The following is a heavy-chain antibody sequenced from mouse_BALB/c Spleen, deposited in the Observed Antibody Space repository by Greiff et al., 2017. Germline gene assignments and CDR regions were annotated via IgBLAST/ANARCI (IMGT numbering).Heavy chain of an antibody. CDR2: ISSGSSTI. V-gene: IGHV5-17*02. CDR1: GFTFSSFG. CDR3: ARYYYGSTLDY. D-gene: IGHD1-1*01. Sequence: EVMLVESGGGLVQPGGSRKLYCAASGFTFSSFGMHWVRQAPEKGLEWVAYISSGSSTIYYADTVTGRFTISRDNPKNTLFLQMTSLRSEDTAMYYCARYYYGSTLDYWGQGTTLTVSS. J-gene: IGHJ2*01.